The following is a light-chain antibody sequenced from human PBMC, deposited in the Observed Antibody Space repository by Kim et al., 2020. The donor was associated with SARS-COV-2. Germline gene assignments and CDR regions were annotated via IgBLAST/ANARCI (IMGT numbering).Light chain of an antibody. V-gene: IGKV3-20*01. Sequence: EIVLTQSPGTLSLSPGERATLSCRASQSVSGSYLAWYQQKPGQAPRLLIYGASSRATGMPDRFSGSESVTDFTLTISRQDPEDFAVYYCNRYGSSFGQGTRLEIK. CDR2: GAS. CDR3: NRYGSS. J-gene: IGKJ5*01. CDR1: QSVSGSY.